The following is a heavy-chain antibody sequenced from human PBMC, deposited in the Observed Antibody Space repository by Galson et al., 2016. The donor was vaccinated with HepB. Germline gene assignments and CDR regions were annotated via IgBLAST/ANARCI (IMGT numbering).Heavy chain of an antibody. CDR3: ARDAFYDTSGLVWHFDY. CDR1: GFTFSSLG. V-gene: IGHV3-33*01. J-gene: IGHJ4*02. Sequence: SLRLSCAASGFTFSSLGMHWVRQAPGKGLEWVAVIWYDGSNKYYADSVKGRFTISRDNSKNTPYLQMNSLRAEDTAVYYCARDAFYDTSGLVWHFDYWGQGILVTVSS. CDR2: IWYDGSNK. D-gene: IGHD3-22*01.